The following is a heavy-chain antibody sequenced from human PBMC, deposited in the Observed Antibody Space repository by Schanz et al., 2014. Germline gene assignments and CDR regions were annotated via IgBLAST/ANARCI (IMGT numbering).Heavy chain of an antibody. Sequence: QVQLVQSWAEVKGPGASVKVSCKASGGTFSNYAISWVRQARGQGLEWVGRFIPILDVGNYAQQFQGRVTITADKSTFTAYMDVSSLRSEDTAVYYCASSGAGYSSSWDFDYWGQGTLVTVFS. CDR2: FIPILDVG. CDR1: GGTFSNYA. V-gene: IGHV1-69*04. CDR3: ASSGAGYSSSWDFDY. D-gene: IGHD6-13*01. J-gene: IGHJ4*02.